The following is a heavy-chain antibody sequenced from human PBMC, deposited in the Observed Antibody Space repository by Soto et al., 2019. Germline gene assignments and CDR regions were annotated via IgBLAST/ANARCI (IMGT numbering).Heavy chain of an antibody. D-gene: IGHD2-15*01. CDR3: ARSIVVVVAATSAFDI. V-gene: IGHV1-18*01. Sequence: ASVTVSCKASGYTFTSYGISWVRQAPGQGLEWRGWISAYNGNTNYAQKLQGRVTMTTDTSTSTAYMELRSLRSDDTAVYYCARSIVVVVAATSAFDIWGQGTMVTVSS. CDR1: GYTFTSYG. J-gene: IGHJ3*02. CDR2: ISAYNGNT.